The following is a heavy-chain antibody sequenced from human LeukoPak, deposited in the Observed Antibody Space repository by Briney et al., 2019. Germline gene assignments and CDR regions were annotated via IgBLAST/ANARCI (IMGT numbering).Heavy chain of an antibody. V-gene: IGHV4-59*01. CDR3: ARDYSAGSGYYYYGMDV. J-gene: IGHJ6*02. D-gene: IGHD3-10*01. CDR2: IYYSGST. CDR1: GGSISSYC. Sequence: PSETLSLTCTVSGGSISSYCWSWIRQPPGKGLEWIGYIYYSGSTNYNPSLKSRVTISVDTSKNQFSLKLSSVTAADTAVYYCARDYSAGSGYYYYGMDVWGQGTTVTVSS.